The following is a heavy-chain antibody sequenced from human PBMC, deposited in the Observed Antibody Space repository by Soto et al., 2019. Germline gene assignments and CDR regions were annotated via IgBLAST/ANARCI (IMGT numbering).Heavy chain of an antibody. J-gene: IGHJ5*02. CDR3: AADLAPTDTLKWVSP. Sequence: SVKVSCKASGGTFSSYAISWVRQAPGQGLEWMGGIIPIFGTANYAQKFQGRVTITADESTSTAYMELSSLISEDTALYFCAADLAPTDTLKWVSPWGQGTQVTVSS. CDR2: IIPIFGTA. CDR1: GGTFSSYA. V-gene: IGHV1-69*13. D-gene: IGHD1-1*01.